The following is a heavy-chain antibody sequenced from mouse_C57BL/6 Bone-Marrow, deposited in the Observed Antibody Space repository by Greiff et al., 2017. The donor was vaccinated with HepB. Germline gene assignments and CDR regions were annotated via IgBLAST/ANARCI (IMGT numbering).Heavy chain of an antibody. CDR3: ARRLRDAMDY. J-gene: IGHJ4*01. CDR1: GFTFSDYG. Sequence: EVMLVESGGGLVQPGGSLKLSCAASGFTFSDYGMAWVRQAPRKGPEWVAFISNLAYSIYYADTVTGRFTISSENAKNALYLEMSSLRSDDTAMYYCARRLRDAMDYWGQGTAVTVSS. CDR2: ISNLAYSI. V-gene: IGHV5-15*04.